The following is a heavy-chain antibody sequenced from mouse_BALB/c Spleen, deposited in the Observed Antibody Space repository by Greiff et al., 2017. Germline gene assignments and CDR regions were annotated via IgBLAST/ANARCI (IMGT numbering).Heavy chain of an antibody. Sequence: VQLKESGPGLVKPSQSLSLTCTVTGYSITSDYAWNWIRQFPGNKLEWMGYISYSGSTSYNPSLKSRISITRDTSKNQFFLQLNSVTTEDTATYYCATHYYGSSYPLAYWGQGTLVTVSA. CDR1: GYSITSDYA. CDR2: ISYSGST. J-gene: IGHJ3*01. D-gene: IGHD1-1*01. V-gene: IGHV3-2*02. CDR3: ATHYYGSSYPLAY.